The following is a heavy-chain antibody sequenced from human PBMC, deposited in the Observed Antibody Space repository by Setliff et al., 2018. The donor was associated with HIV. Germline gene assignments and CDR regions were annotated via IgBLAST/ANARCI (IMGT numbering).Heavy chain of an antibody. D-gene: IGHD7-27*01. Sequence: SETLSLTCAVSGGSISGFNWWSWVRQTPGRGLEWIGEIYHYGSTNYNPSLMSRVTISLDKSKNHFSLKLTSVTAADTAVYYCARGGDADRRGLFDYWGQGALVTVSS. V-gene: IGHV4-4*02. CDR3: ARGGDADRRGLFDY. J-gene: IGHJ4*02. CDR2: IYHYGST. CDR1: GGSISGFNW.